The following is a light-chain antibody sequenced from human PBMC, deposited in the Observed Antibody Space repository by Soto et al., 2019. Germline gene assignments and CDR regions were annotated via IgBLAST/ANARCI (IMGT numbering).Light chain of an antibody. CDR1: QSITNR. CDR2: AAS. CDR3: QQSYSTLWT. Sequence: DIQMTKSPSTLSASVGDIFTMTRRASQSITNRLAWYQQKPGKAPKLLIYAASSLQSGVPSRFSGSGSGTDFTLTISSLQPEDFATYYCQQSYSTLWTFGQGTKVDIK. V-gene: IGKV1-39*01. J-gene: IGKJ1*01.